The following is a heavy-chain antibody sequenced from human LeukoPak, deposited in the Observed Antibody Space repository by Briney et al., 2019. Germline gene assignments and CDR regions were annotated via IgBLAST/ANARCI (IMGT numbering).Heavy chain of an antibody. CDR2: IYYSGGT. J-gene: IGHJ3*02. Sequence: SETLSLTCTVSGASISSYYSNSIRQPPGKGLEWIGYIYYSGGTNYNPSRKIRVTISLDTFKNQFSLKLRSVTAADTAVYYCAVPSLYYDSSGQRTFDIWGQGTMVTVSS. D-gene: IGHD3-22*01. CDR1: GASISSYY. V-gene: IGHV4-59*01. CDR3: AVPSLYYDSSGQRTFDI.